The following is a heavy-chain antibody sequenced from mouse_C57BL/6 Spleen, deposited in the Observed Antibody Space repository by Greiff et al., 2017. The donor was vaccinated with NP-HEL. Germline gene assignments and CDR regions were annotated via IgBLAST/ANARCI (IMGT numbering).Heavy chain of an antibody. V-gene: IGHV1-59*01. J-gene: IGHJ1*03. CDR2: IDPSDSYT. Sequence: QVQLQQPGAELVRPGTSVKLSCKASGYTFTSYWMHWVKQRPGQGLEWIGVIDPSDSYTNYNQKFKGKATLTVDTSSSTAYMQLSSLTSEDSAVYYCARSLLGRYFDVWGTGTTVTVSS. D-gene: IGHD4-1*01. CDR1: GYTFTSYW. CDR3: ARSLLGRYFDV.